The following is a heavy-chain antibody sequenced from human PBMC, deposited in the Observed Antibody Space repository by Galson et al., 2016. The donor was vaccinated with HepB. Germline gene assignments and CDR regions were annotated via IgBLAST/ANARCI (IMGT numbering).Heavy chain of an antibody. CDR2: IYIRGNT. CDR3: ARVARDPDYLYYYMDV. J-gene: IGHJ6*03. V-gene: IGHV4-4*07. Sequence: ETLSLTCTVSGDSIDGYYWSWVRQPAGKGLEWIGRIYIRGNTNYNPSLKSRVTMSVDTSKNLFSLRLRSVTAADTAMYYCARVARDPDYLYYYMDVWGKGTTVTVSS. D-gene: IGHD4/OR15-4a*01. CDR1: GDSIDGYY.